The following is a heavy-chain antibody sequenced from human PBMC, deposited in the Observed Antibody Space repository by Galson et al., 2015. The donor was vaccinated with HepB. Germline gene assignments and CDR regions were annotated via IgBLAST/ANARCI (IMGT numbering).Heavy chain of an antibody. V-gene: IGHV1-69*01. D-gene: IGHD3-3*01. CDR1: GGTFSSYA. CDR2: IIPIFGTA. J-gene: IGHJ5*02. CDR3: ARVLTSVRVGFDP. Sequence: QSGAEVKKPGESLRTSCKASGGTFSSYAISWVRQAPGQGLEWMGGIIPIFGTANYAQKFQGRVTITADESTSTAYMELSSLRSEDTAVYYCARVLTSVRVGFDPWGQGTLVTVSS.